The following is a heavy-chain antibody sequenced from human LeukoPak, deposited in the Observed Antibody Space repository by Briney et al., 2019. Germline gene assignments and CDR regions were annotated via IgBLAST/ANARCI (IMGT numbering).Heavy chain of an antibody. CDR1: GGSISSSSYY. CDR3: ARDLSPAQKYSSSSGRFGGDY. Sequence: SETLSLTCTVSGGSISSSSYYWGWIRQPPGKGLEWIGSIYHSGSTYYNPSLKSRVTISVDTSKNQFSLKLSSVTAADTAVYYCARDLSPAQKYSSSSGRFGGDYWGQGTLVTVSS. CDR2: IYHSGST. V-gene: IGHV4-39*07. J-gene: IGHJ4*02. D-gene: IGHD6-6*01.